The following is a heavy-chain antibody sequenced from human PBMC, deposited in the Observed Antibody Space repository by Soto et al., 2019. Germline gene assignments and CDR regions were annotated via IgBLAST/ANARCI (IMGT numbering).Heavy chain of an antibody. CDR2: ISNDAVHT. CDR1: GFTFTTYC. J-gene: IGHJ6*02. Sequence: EVQLVESGGGLVQPGGSLPLSCVASGFTFTTYCMHWVRQAPGKDLEYLSAISNDAVHTYYANSVKDRFTISRDNSQDTRDLHMGSLRPDDMAVYYCARGHLPWDYHSYGMDVWGQGTTVTVSS. CDR3: ARGHLPWDYHSYGMDV. V-gene: IGHV3-64*01. D-gene: IGHD7-27*01.